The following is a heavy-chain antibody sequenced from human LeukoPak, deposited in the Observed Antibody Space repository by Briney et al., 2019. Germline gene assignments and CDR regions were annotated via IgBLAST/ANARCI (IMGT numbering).Heavy chain of an antibody. CDR3: ARGITIFGVTRLRWFDP. Sequence: SETLSLTCAVYGGSFSGYYWSWIRQHPGKGLEWIGYIYYSGSTYYNPSLKSRVTISVDTSKNQFSLKLSSVTAADTAVYYCARGITIFGVTRLRWFDPWGQGTLVTVSS. V-gene: IGHV4-31*11. CDR1: GGSFSGYY. J-gene: IGHJ5*02. CDR2: IYYSGST. D-gene: IGHD3-3*01.